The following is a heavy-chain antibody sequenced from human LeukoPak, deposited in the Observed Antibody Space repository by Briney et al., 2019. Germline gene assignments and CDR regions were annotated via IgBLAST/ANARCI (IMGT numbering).Heavy chain of an antibody. D-gene: IGHD6-13*01. CDR2: IYYSGST. V-gene: IGHV4-59*01. CDR1: GGSISSYY. Sequence: PSETLSLTCTVSGGSISSYYWSWVRQPPGKGLEWIGYIYYSGSTNYNPSLKSRLTISVDTSKNQFSLKLTSVTAADTAVYYCASIMYNSSWYYFDYWGQGTLVTVSS. CDR3: ASIMYNSSWYYFDY. J-gene: IGHJ4*02.